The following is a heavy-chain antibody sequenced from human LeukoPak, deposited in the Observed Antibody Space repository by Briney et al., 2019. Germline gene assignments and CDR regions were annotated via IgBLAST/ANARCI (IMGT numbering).Heavy chain of an antibody. V-gene: IGHV4-59*01. CDR1: GGSISSYY. CDR2: IYYSGST. D-gene: IGHD3-22*01. J-gene: IGHJ5*02. Sequence: PSETLSLTCTVSGGSISSYYWSWIRQPPGKELEWIGHIYYSGSTNYNPSLTSRVTISVDTSKNQFSLKLSSVTAADTAVYYCARLEAYYYDSSGYSLGWFDPWGQGTLVTVSS. CDR3: ARLEAYYYDSSGYSLGWFDP.